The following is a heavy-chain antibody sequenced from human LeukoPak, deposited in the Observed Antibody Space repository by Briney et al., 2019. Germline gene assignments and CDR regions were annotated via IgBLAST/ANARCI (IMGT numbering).Heavy chain of an antibody. CDR1: GFTFGDYA. J-gene: IGHJ6*02. Sequence: GRSLRLSCTASGFTFGDYAMSWVRQAPGKGLEWVGFIRSKAYGGTTEYAASVKGRLTISRDDSKSIAYLQMNSLKTEDTAVYYCTRSLNVVVPAAIPDYYGMDVWGQGTTVTVSS. D-gene: IGHD2-2*02. CDR3: TRSLNVVVPAAIPDYYGMDV. CDR2: IRSKAYGGTT. V-gene: IGHV3-49*04.